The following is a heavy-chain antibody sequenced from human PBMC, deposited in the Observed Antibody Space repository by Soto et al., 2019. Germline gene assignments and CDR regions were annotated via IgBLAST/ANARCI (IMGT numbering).Heavy chain of an antibody. CDR3: ARDTSPVDS. CDR1: GFSVSNNY. CDR2: LYSGGST. J-gene: IGHJ4*02. Sequence: PGGSLRLSCAVSGFSVSNNYMSWVRQAPGEGLEWVSVLYSGGSTYYADSVRGRFTISRDNSKNTLYLQMDSLRVEDTAVYYCARDTSPVDSWGQGTLVTVSS. V-gene: IGHV3-66*01.